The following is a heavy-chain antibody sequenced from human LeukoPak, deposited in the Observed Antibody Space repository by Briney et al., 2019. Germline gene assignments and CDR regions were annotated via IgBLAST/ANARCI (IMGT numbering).Heavy chain of an antibody. CDR2: ISWNSGSV. CDR1: GFTFDDYA. CDR3: AKDMAYSSSWYYFDY. Sequence: GRSLRLSCAASGFTFDDYAMHWVRQAPGKGLEWVSGISWNSGSVGYADSVKGRFTISRDNAKNSLYLQMNSLRAEDTALYYCAKDMAYSSSWYYFDYWGQGTLVTVPS. J-gene: IGHJ4*02. V-gene: IGHV3-9*01. D-gene: IGHD6-13*01.